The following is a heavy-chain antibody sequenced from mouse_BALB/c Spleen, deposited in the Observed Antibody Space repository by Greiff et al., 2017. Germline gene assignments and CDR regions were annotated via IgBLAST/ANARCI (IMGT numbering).Heavy chain of an antibody. CDR1: GFSFTSYG. CDR3: ARTGPYAMDY. CDR2: IWSGGST. J-gene: IGHJ4*01. V-gene: IGHV2-2*02. Sequence: VQLQQSGPGLVQPSQCLSITCTVSGFSFTSYGVHWVRQSPGKGLEWLGVIWSGGSTDYNAAFISRLSISKDNSKSQVFYKMNRLQANDTAMYYCARTGPYAMDYWGQGTSVTVSA. D-gene: IGHD4-1*01.